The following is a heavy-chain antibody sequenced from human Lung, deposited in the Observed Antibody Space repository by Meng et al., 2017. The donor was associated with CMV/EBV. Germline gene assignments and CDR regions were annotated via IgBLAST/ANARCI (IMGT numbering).Heavy chain of an antibody. V-gene: IGHV1-46*01. D-gene: IGHD4-23*01. J-gene: IGHJ4*02. CDR2: INPSGGST. CDR1: GYTFTNYY. CDR3: ARGDGGNGSDY. Sequence: QVRVVQYGAEVKKPGASVKVSCKASGYTFTNYYMHWVRQAPGQGLEWMGVINPSGGSTNYAKKFQGRLTMTRETYTSTVYMELSSLRSEDTAVYYCARGDGGNGSDYWGQGTLVTVSS.